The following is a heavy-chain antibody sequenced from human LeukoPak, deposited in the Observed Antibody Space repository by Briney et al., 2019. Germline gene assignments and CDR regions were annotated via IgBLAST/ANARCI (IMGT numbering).Heavy chain of an antibody. Sequence: SVKVSCKASGGTFSSYAISWVRQAPGQGLEWMGRIIPILGIANYAQKFQGRVTITADKSTSTAYMELSSLRSEDTAVYYCARDDILTPDYEYYYGMDVWGQGTTVTVSS. CDR3: ARDDILTPDYEYYYGMDV. J-gene: IGHJ6*02. D-gene: IGHD3-9*01. CDR2: IIPILGIA. V-gene: IGHV1-69*04. CDR1: GGTFSSYA.